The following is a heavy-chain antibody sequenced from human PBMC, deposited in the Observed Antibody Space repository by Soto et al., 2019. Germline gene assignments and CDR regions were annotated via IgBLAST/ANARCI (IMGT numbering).Heavy chain of an antibody. CDR3: AKDSLRITGTPY. V-gene: IGHV3-23*01. D-gene: IGHD1-20*01. Sequence: GGSLRLSCAASGFPFSSYAMSWVRPAPGKGLEWVSAISGSGGSTYYADSVKGRFTISRDNSKNTLYLQMNSLRAEDTAVYYCAKDSLRITGTPYWGQGTLVTVSS. CDR2: ISGSGGST. J-gene: IGHJ4*02. CDR1: GFPFSSYA.